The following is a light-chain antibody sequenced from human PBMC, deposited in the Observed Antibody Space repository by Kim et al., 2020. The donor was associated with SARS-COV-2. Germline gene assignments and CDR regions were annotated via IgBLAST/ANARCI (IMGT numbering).Light chain of an antibody. CDR3: QQYHNLPLT. CDR1: QDITNY. CDR2: DAS. Sequence: SASLGDRVTITCQASQDITNYLNWYHQKPGKAPKLLIYDASNLETGVPSRFSGAGSGTDFTFSISSLQPEDIGTYYCQQYHNLPLTFGGGTKVEIK. V-gene: IGKV1-33*01. J-gene: IGKJ4*01.